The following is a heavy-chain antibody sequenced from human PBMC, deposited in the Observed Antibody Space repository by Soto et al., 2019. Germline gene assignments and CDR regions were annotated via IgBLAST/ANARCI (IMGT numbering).Heavy chain of an antibody. CDR1: GYPCTSYD. D-gene: IGHD6-13*01. CDR2: MNPDSGNT. J-gene: IGHJ4*01. CDR3: ASGYSSSWYVDPLDG. V-gene: IGHV1-8*01. Sequence: SVKGLSTAAGYPCTSYDVDCVRSTTGHGVESMEWMNPDSGNTVYAQKFQCRVTMTRNTSISTAYMELSSLRSEDTAVDHCASGYSSSWYVDPLDGWGQGTMVTVSS.